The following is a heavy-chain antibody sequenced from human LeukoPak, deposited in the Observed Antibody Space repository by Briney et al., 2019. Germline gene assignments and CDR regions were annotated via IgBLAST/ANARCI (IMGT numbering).Heavy chain of an antibody. V-gene: IGHV4-61*01. CDR1: GGSVSSGSYY. CDR2: VYYTGST. J-gene: IGHJ5*02. CDR3: ARSGVGVAGTDR. Sequence: SETLSLTCTVSGGSVSSGSYYWSWIRQPPGKGLEWIGYVYYTGSTNYNPSLKSRVTISVDTSKNQFSLKLTSVTAADTAVYYCARSGVGVAGTDRWGQGTLVTVSS. D-gene: IGHD6-19*01.